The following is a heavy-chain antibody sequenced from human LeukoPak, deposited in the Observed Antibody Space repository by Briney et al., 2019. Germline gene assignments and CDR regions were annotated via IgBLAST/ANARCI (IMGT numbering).Heavy chain of an antibody. CDR2: IYYSGST. D-gene: IGHD2-15*01. CDR3: ARRYCSGGSCQDDAFDI. V-gene: IGHV4-39*01. Sequence: SETLSLTCTVSGGSISSSSYYWGWIRQPPGKRLEWIGSIYYSGSTYYNPSLKSRVTISVDTSKNQFSLKLSSVTAADTAVYYCARRYCSGGSCQDDAFDIWGQGTVVTVSS. J-gene: IGHJ3*02. CDR1: GGSISSSSYY.